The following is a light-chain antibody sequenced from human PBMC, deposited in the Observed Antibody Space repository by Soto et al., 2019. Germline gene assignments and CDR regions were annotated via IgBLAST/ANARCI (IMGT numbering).Light chain of an antibody. CDR3: AAWDDSLNGYV. J-gene: IGLJ1*01. CDR2: NNN. Sequence: QSVLTQPHSASGTPGQRVTISCSGGSSNIGTNAVNWYQQLPGTAPKLLIYNNNQRPSGVPDRFSGSKSGTSASLAISGLHSEDEADYYCAAWDDSLNGYVFGTGTKLTVL. V-gene: IGLV1-44*01. CDR1: SSNIGTNA.